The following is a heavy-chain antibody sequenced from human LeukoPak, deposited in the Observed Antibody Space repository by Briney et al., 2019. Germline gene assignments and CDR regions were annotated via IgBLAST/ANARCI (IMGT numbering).Heavy chain of an antibody. CDR1: GYSFTSYG. CDR2: ISAYNGNT. V-gene: IGHV1-18*04. D-gene: IGHD2-15*01. CDR3: ARDDCSGGSCYDY. Sequence: AAVKLSCKASGYSFTSYGISMMRQAPGQGLELMGWISAYNGNTNYAQKLPGRVTMTTDTSTSTAYMELRSLRSDDTAVYYCARDDCSGGSCYDYWGQGTLVTVSS. J-gene: IGHJ4*02.